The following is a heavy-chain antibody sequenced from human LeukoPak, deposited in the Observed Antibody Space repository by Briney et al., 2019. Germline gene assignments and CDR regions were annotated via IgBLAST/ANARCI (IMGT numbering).Heavy chain of an antibody. Sequence: PGGSLRLSCAASGFTFSSYGMSWVRQAPGKGLEWVSAISGSGGSTYYADSVKGRFTISRDNSKNTLYLQMNSLRAEDTAVYYCAKDSDGGVKWLLLRAFDYWGQGTLVTVSS. J-gene: IGHJ4*02. D-gene: IGHD3-22*01. CDR3: AKDSDGGVKWLLLRAFDY. CDR2: ISGSGGST. V-gene: IGHV3-23*01. CDR1: GFTFSSYG.